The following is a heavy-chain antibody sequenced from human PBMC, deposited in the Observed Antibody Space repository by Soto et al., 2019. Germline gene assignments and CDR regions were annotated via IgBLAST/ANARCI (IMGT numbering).Heavy chain of an antibody. D-gene: IGHD2-21*02. CDR1: GGSISSYD. CDR3: AKFEHIVVVPATLSS. J-gene: IGHJ4*02. Sequence: PSETLSLTCTVSGGSISSYDWSWIRQPPGKGLEWIGYIYYSGSTNYNPSLKSRVTISVGTSKNQFYLKLNSMTAADTAVYYCAKFEHIVVVPATLSSWGPGTLVTVAS. CDR2: IYYSGST. V-gene: IGHV4-59*08.